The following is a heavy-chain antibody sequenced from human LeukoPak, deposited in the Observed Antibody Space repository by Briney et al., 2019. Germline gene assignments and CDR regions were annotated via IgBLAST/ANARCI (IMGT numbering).Heavy chain of an antibody. J-gene: IGHJ4*01. Sequence: SETLSLTCTVSGDSIGSYYWNWIRQPAGKGLEWIGRTSTSGSTTYNPSLESRVTISVDTSKNQFSLRLNSVTAADTAVYYCARHAPVEPPARAFDDWGHGNLVAVSS. CDR2: TSTSGST. D-gene: IGHD2-2*01. V-gene: IGHV4-4*07. CDR1: GDSIGSYY. CDR3: ARHAPVEPPARAFDD.